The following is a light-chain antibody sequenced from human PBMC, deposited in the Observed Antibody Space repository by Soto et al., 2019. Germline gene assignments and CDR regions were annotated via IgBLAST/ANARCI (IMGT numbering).Light chain of an antibody. V-gene: IGKV1-39*01. Sequence: DIQMTQSPSSLSASVGDRVTISCRSSENIRNYLIWYRQKPGKAPELLMYVGSTLESGVPSRFSGSGLGTDFNLTIKSLQPEDFGVYYCQQSYIGPYTFGRGTSLDI. CDR1: ENIRNY. CDR3: QQSYIGPYT. CDR2: VGS. J-gene: IGKJ2*01.